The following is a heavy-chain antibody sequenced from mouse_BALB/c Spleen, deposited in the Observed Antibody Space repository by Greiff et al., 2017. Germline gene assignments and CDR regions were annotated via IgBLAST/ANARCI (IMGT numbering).Heavy chain of an antibody. Sequence: EVNVVESGGGLVKLGGSLKLSCAASGFTFSSYYMSWVRQTPEKRLELVAAINSNGGSTYYPDTVKGRFTISRDNAKNTLYLQMSSLKSEDTALYYCAREMSGNPFAYWGQGTLVTVSA. CDR2: INSNGGST. D-gene: IGHD1-3*01. CDR3: AREMSGNPFAY. V-gene: IGHV5-6-2*01. CDR1: GFTFSSYY. J-gene: IGHJ3*01.